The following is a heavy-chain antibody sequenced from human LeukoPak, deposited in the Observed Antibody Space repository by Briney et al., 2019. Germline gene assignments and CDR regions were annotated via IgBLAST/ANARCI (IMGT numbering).Heavy chain of an antibody. D-gene: IGHD2-2*02. V-gene: IGHV4-4*02. CDR3: ATQRAAALPGFDP. J-gene: IGHJ5*02. CDR2: IYLSGST. CDR1: GGSISSSNW. Sequence: SGTLSLTCAVSGGSISSSNWWSWVRQPPGKGLEWIGEIYLSGSTNYKLSLKSRVTISVDKSKNQFSLKLSSVTAADTAVYYCATQRAAALPGFDPWGQGTLVTVSS.